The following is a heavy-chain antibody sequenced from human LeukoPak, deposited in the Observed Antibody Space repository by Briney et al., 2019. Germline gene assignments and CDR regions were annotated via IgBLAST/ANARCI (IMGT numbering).Heavy chain of an antibody. J-gene: IGHJ3*02. CDR1: GFTFSSYA. CDR2: INHSGST. D-gene: IGHD3-10*01. V-gene: IGHV4-34*01. Sequence: GSLRLSCAASGFTFSSYAMSWVRQPPGKGLEWIGEINHSGSTNYNPSLKSRVTISVDTSKNQFSLKLSSVAAADTAVYYCARHLSGYYGSGSLNPDAFDIWGQGTMVTVSS. CDR3: ARHLSGYYGSGSLNPDAFDI.